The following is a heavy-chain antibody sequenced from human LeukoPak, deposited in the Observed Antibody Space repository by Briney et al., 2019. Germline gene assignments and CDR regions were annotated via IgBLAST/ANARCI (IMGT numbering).Heavy chain of an antibody. Sequence: SETLSLTCTVSGGSISSSTYYWGWIRQPPGKGLEWIGSIYYSGSTYNNPSLKSRVTIFVDTSKNQFSLKVTSVTAADTAVYYCARAWGSESFSSDYWGQGILVTVSS. V-gene: IGHV4-39*01. D-gene: IGHD3-10*01. CDR2: IYYSGST. J-gene: IGHJ4*02. CDR1: GGSISSSTYY. CDR3: ARAWGSESFSSDY.